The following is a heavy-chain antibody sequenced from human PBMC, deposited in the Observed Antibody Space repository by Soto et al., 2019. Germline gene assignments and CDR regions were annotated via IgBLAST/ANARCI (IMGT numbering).Heavy chain of an antibody. CDR2: IYHTGST. V-gene: IGHV4-38-2*01. CDR3: ARGPHFYDSSGYQGGLY. CDR1: GYSISSGYF. D-gene: IGHD3-22*01. J-gene: IGHJ4*02. Sequence: SETLSLTCAVSGYSISSGYFWGWIRQPPGKGLEWIGNIYHTGSTYYTPSLKSRVTISVDTSKNQFSLNLSSVSAADTAVYYCARGPHFYDSSGYQGGLYWGQGPLVTVSS.